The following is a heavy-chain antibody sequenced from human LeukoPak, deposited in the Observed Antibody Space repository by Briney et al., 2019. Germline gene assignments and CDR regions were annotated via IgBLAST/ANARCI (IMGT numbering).Heavy chain of an antibody. Sequence: GASVKVSCKASGYTFTGYYMHWVRQAPGQGLGWMGWINPNSGGTNYAQKFQGRVTMTRDTSISTAYMELSRLRSDDTAVYYCARDAYCGGDCYCNYWGQGTLVTVSS. J-gene: IGHJ4*02. CDR2: INPNSGGT. V-gene: IGHV1-2*02. CDR1: GYTFTGYY. CDR3: ARDAYCGGDCYCNY. D-gene: IGHD2-21*02.